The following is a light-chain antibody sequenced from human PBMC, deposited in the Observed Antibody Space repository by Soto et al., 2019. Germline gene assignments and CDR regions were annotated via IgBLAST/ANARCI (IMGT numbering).Light chain of an antibody. CDR3: QQYNSWRQIT. J-gene: IGKJ5*01. V-gene: IGKV3-15*01. CDR2: GAS. CDR1: QSIRIN. Sequence: EIVMTKSPATLSVSPGERATLSCRASQSIRINVGWYQQRPGQAPRLLIYGASTRATGIPARFSGSGSGTEFTRTISSLDSEESAVYYCQQYNSWRQITFGQGTRLEIK.